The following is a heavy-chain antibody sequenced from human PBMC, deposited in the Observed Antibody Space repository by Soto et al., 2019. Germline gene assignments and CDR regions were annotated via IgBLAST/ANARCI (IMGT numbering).Heavy chain of an antibody. CDR2: INHSGST. Sequence: SETLSLTCAVYGGSFSGYYWSWIRQPPGKGLEWIGEINHSGSTNYNPSLKSRVTISVDTSKNQFSLKLSSVTAADTAVYYCARAPYIVAAITPSGYFDYWGQGTLVTVSS. V-gene: IGHV4-34*01. J-gene: IGHJ4*02. D-gene: IGHD5-12*01. CDR3: ARAPYIVAAITPSGYFDY. CDR1: GGSFSGYY.